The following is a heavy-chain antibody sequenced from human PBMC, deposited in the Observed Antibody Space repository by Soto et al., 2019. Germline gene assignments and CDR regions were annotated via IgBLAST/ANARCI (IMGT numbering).Heavy chain of an antibody. V-gene: IGHV1-69*13. J-gene: IGHJ6*02. CDR2: IIPIFGTA. CDR1: GGTFSSYA. D-gene: IGHD2-2*01. CDR3: ARGVPDANYYYYGMDV. Sequence: SVKVSCKASGGTFSSYAISWVRQAPGQGLEWMGGIIPIFGTANYAQKFQGRVTITADESTSTAYMELSSLRSEDTAVYYCARGVPDANYYYYGMDVWGQGTTVTVSS.